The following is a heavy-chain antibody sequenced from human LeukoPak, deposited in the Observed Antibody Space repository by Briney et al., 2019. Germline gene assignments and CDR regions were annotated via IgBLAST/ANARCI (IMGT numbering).Heavy chain of an antibody. CDR1: GASISSGSYY. V-gene: IGHV4-61*02. CDR3: ARSDSSSWHLTEWFDP. D-gene: IGHD6-13*01. CDR2: IYTRGST. Sequence: SETLSLTCTVSGASISSGSYYWSWLRQPAGKGLEWIGRIYTRGSTSYNPSLKSRVTISVDTSKNQFSLKLSSVTAADTAVYFCARSDSSSWHLTEWFDPWGQGTLVTVSS. J-gene: IGHJ5*02.